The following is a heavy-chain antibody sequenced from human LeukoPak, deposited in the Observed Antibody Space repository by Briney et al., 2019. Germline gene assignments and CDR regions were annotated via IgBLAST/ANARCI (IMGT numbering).Heavy chain of an antibody. CDR2: ISGSGGST. J-gene: IGHJ5*02. Sequence: GGSLRLSCAASGFTFSSYAMSWVRQAPGKGLEWASAISGSGGSTSYADSVKGGFTISRDNSKNTRYLQMNSPRAEDTAVYYCAKAFCRADCYSWDNWIDPWGQGTLVTVSS. CDR1: GFTFSSYA. CDR3: AKAFCRADCYSWDNWIDP. D-gene: IGHD2-21*02. V-gene: IGHV3-23*01.